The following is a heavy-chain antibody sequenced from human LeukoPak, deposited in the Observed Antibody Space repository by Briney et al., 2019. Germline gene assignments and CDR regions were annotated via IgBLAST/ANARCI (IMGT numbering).Heavy chain of an antibody. CDR2: IYTSGST. J-gene: IGHJ6*02. D-gene: IGHD3-3*01. CDR1: GGSISSYY. V-gene: IGHV4-4*07. Sequence: SETLSLTCTVSGGSISSYYWSWIRQPAGKGLEWIGRIYTSGSTNYNPSLKSRVTISVDTSKNQFSLKLSSVTAADTAVYYCARRRYYDFWSGYSSYGMDVWGQGTTVTVSS. CDR3: ARRRYYDFWSGYSSYGMDV.